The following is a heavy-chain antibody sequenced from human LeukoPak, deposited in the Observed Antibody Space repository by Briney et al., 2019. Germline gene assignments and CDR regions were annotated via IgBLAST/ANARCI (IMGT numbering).Heavy chain of an antibody. V-gene: IGHV4-4*07. Sequence: SETLSLTCTVSGGSISSYYWSWIRQPAGKGLEWIGRIYTSGSTNYSPSLKSRVTMSVDTSKNQFSLKLSSVTAADTAVYYCARGRFLEWLLLYFDYWGQGILVTVSS. CDR3: ARGRFLEWLLLYFDY. CDR1: GGSISSYY. CDR2: IYTSGST. D-gene: IGHD3-3*01. J-gene: IGHJ4*02.